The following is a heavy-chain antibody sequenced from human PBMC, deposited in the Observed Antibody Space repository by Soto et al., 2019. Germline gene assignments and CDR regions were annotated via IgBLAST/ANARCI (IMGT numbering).Heavy chain of an antibody. J-gene: IGHJ6*02. D-gene: IGHD6-13*01. Sequence: QVQLVQSGPELRKPGASVKVSCKASGYIFSRYGISWLRQAPGQGLEWMAWISGYNGNTKFGERVQGRVNVTTDTSTSTAYMELRSLRSDDTAVYYCAREAAAERNYYGLDVWGQGTTVIVSS. CDR2: ISGYNGNT. CDR1: GYIFSRYG. V-gene: IGHV1-18*04. CDR3: AREAAAERNYYGLDV.